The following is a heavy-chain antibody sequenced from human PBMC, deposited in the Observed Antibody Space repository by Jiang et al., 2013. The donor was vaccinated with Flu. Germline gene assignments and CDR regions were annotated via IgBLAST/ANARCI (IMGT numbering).Heavy chain of an antibody. D-gene: IGHD1-26*01. CDR1: GDSLSRSNYY. Sequence: LLKPSETLSLTCTVSGDSLSRSNYYWGWFRLPPGKGLEWVGSISNYGPAYYSPSLKSRVTMSIDTSKNEFSLKVRSVTATDTAVYYCARHFGDDRGNYYGIDLWGQGALVPVSS. CDR3: ARHFGDDRGNYYGIDL. V-gene: IGHV4-39*01. CDR2: ISNYGPA. J-gene: IGHJ4*02.